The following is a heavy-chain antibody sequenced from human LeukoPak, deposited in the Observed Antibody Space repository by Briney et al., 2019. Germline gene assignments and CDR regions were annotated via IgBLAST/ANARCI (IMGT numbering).Heavy chain of an antibody. D-gene: IGHD3/OR15-3a*01. CDR1: GVSISNYY. J-gene: IGHJ4*02. CDR3: ARNGGCYDCDF. CDR2: IYSTGGT. V-gene: IGHV4-4*07. Sequence: SETLSLTCGVSGVSISNYYWSWIRQPAGKGLEWIGRIYSTGGTNYSPSLKSRVIMSVDTSKNQFLLKLSSVTAADTAVYYCARNGGCYDCDFWGQEPLVTVSS.